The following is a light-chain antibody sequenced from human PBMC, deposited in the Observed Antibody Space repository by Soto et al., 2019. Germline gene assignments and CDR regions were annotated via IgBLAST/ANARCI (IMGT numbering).Light chain of an antibody. CDR2: EVT. CDR1: SSDIGSYNF. J-gene: IGLJ1*01. Sequence: QSVLAQPASVSASPGQSITISCTGTSSDIGSYNFVSWYQLHPGKVPKLMIYEVTKRPSGVSTRFSGSKSGNTASLTISRLQAEDEGDYYCCSYAGSDTFVFGTGPKVTVL. V-gene: IGLV2-23*02. CDR3: CSYAGSDTFV.